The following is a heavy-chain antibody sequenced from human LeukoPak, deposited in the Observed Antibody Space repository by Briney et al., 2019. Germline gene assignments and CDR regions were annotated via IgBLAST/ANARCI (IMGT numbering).Heavy chain of an antibody. D-gene: IGHD2-2*01. CDR2: INTNTGKP. Sequence: ASVKVSCKASGYTFTSYAMNWVRQAPGQGLEWMGWINTNTGKPTYARGFTGRFVFSLDSSVSTAYLQINSLNAEGTAVYYCARAASLDYWGQGTLVTVSS. J-gene: IGHJ4*02. CDR3: ARAASLDY. CDR1: GYTFTSYA. V-gene: IGHV7-4-1*02.